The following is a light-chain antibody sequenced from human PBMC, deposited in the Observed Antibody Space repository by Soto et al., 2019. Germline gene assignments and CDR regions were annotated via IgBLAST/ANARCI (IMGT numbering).Light chain of an antibody. V-gene: IGKV1-8*01. Sequence: IQMTQSPSSLSASTGDRVTITCRASQGISSYLAWYQQKPGKAPKLPIYAASTLQSGVPSRFSGSGSGTDFTLTISCLQSEDFATYYCQQYYSYPITFGQGTRLEIK. CDR3: QQYYSYPIT. CDR1: QGISSY. J-gene: IGKJ5*01. CDR2: AAS.